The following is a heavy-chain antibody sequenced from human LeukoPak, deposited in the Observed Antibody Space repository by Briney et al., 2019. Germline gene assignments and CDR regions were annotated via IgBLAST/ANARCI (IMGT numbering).Heavy chain of an antibody. D-gene: IGHD6-19*01. V-gene: IGHV3-21*04. CDR1: GFTFSSYS. J-gene: IGHJ4*02. Sequence: GGSLRLSCAASGFTFSSYSMNWVRQAPGKGLEWVSSISSSSSYIYYADSVKGRFTISRDNAKNSLYLQMNSLRAEDTAVYYCASPIAVAGTGYWGQGTLVTVSS. CDR2: ISSSSSYI. CDR3: ASPIAVAGTGY.